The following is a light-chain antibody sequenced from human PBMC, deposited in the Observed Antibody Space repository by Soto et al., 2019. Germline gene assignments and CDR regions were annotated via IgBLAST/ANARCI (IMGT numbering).Light chain of an antibody. CDR1: QSISSW. J-gene: IGKJ1*01. Sequence: GDRVTITCRASQSISSWLAWYHQKPGKAPKLLIYDASSLESGVPSRFSGSGSGTEFTLTISTLQPDDFATYYCQQYNSYSGTFGQGTKVEIK. V-gene: IGKV1-5*01. CDR2: DAS. CDR3: QQYNSYSGT.